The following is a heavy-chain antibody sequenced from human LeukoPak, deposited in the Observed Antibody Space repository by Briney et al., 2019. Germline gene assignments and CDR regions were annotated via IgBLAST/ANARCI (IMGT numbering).Heavy chain of an antibody. CDR1: GFIFSSYA. V-gene: IGHV3-23*01. CDR3: AKDLYYFGSGCHDY. CDR2: ISGSADIT. J-gene: IGHJ4*02. D-gene: IGHD3-10*01. Sequence: GGSLRLSCAASGFIFSSYAMSWVRQAQGKGLEWVSGISGSADITDYADSVKGRFTISRDNSKNTLYLQMNSLRAEDTAVYYCAKDLYYFGSGCHDYWGQGTLVTVSS.